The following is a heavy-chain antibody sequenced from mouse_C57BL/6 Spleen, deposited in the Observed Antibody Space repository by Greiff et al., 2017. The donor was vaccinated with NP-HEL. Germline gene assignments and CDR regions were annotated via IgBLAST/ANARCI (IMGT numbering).Heavy chain of an antibody. CDR1: GYAFSSYW. J-gene: IGHJ1*03. D-gene: IGHD1-1*01. V-gene: IGHV1-80*01. Sequence: QVQLQQSGAELVKPGASVKISCKASGYAFSSYWMNWVKQRPGKGLEWIGQIYPGDGDTNYNGKFKGKATLTADKSSSTAYMQLSSLTSEDSAVYFCARYGYYGSSTGYWYFDVWGTGTTVTVSS. CDR2: IYPGDGDT. CDR3: ARYGYYGSSTGYWYFDV.